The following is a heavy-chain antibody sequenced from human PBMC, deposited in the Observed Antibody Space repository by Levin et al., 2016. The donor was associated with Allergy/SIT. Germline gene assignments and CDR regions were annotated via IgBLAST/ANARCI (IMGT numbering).Heavy chain of an antibody. V-gene: IGHV3-48*01. CDR2: ISSSSSII. Sequence: GGSLRLSCVASGFTFSSYSMNWVRQAPGKGLEWVSFISSSSSIIYYADSVKGRFTISRDNAKNSLYLQMNSLRAEDTAVYYCARDVEWAQDYWGQGTLVTVSS. D-gene: IGHD3-3*01. CDR1: GFTFSSYS. CDR3: ARDVEWAQDY. J-gene: IGHJ4*02.